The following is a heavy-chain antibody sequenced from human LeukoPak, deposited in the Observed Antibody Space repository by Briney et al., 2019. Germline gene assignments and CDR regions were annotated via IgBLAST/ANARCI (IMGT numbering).Heavy chain of an antibody. D-gene: IGHD2-2*01. CDR2: IYTSGNT. V-gene: IGHV4-4*07. Sequence: SETLSLTCTVSDGSISTYYWSWIRQPAGKGLEWIGRIYTSGNTNYNPSLKSRVTISVDKSKNQFSLKLSSVTAADTAVYYCARGGGCSSTTCYEFDSWGQGTLVTVSS. J-gene: IGHJ4*02. CDR1: DGSISTYY. CDR3: ARGGGCSSTTCYEFDS.